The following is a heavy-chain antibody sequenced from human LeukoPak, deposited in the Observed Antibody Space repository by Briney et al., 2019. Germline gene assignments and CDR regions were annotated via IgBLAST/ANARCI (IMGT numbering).Heavy chain of an antibody. D-gene: IGHD1-26*01. Sequence: ASVKVSCKASGYTFTSYGISWVRQAPGQGLEWMGWISAYNGNTNCAQKLQGRVTMTTDTSTSTAYMELRSLRSDDTAVYNCARDLGRSGSYENFDYWGQGTLVTVSS. CDR3: ARDLGRSGSYENFDY. CDR2: ISAYNGNT. CDR1: GYTFTSYG. J-gene: IGHJ4*02. V-gene: IGHV1-18*01.